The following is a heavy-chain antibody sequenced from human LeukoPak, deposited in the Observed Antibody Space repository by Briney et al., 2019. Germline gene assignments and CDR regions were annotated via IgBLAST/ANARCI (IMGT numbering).Heavy chain of an antibody. V-gene: IGHV1-8*01. CDR2: MNPNSGNT. CDR3: ARPPAPLGFCISTSCYDPAY. CDR1: GYTFTSYD. J-gene: IGHJ4*02. D-gene: IGHD2-2*01. Sequence: VASVKVSCKASGYTFTSYDINWVRQATGQGLEWMGWMNPNSGNTGYAQKFQGRVTMTRNTSISTAYMELSSLRSEDTAVYYCARPPAPLGFCISTSCYDPAYGAQEPLVTVPS.